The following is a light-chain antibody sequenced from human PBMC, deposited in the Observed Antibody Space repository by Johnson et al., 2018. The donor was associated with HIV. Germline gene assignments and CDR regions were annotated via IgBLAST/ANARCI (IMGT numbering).Light chain of an antibody. Sequence: QSVLTQPPSVSAAPGQKVTISCSGSSSNIGNNYVSWYQQLPGTAPKLLIYENNKRPSGIPDRFSGSKSGTSATLGLIGLQTGDEADYYCGTWDSSLSGVFGTGTKVTVL. J-gene: IGLJ1*01. CDR3: GTWDSSLSGV. CDR1: SSNIGNNY. V-gene: IGLV1-51*02. CDR2: ENN.